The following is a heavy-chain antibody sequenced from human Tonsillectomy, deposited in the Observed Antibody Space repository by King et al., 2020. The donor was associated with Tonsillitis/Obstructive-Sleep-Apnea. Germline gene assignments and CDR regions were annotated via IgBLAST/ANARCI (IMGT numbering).Heavy chain of an antibody. CDR1: GFTFSSYG. CDR3: AREGGYCSSTSCYFDY. V-gene: IGHV3-33*01. CDR2: IWYDGSNK. Sequence: VESGGGVVQPGRSLRLSCAASGFTFSSYGMHWVRQAPGKGLEWVAVIWYDGSNKYYADSVKGRFTISRDNSKNTLYLQMNSLRAEDTAVYYCAREGGYCSSTSCYFDYWGQGTLVTVSS. J-gene: IGHJ4*02. D-gene: IGHD2-2*01.